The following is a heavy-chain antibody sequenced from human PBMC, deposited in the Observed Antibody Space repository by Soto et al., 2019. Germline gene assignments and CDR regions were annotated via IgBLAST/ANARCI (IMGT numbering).Heavy chain of an antibody. Sequence: ESGGGLVQPGGSLRLSCAASGFTFSSYAMSWVRQAPGKGLEWVSAISGSAGSTYYADSVKGRFTISRDNSKNTLYLQMNSLRVEDTAVYYCAKGLTGAPYYAMDVWGQGTTVTVSS. D-gene: IGHD7-27*01. J-gene: IGHJ6*02. CDR3: AKGLTGAPYYAMDV. CDR1: GFTFSSYA. CDR2: ISGSAGST. V-gene: IGHV3-23*01.